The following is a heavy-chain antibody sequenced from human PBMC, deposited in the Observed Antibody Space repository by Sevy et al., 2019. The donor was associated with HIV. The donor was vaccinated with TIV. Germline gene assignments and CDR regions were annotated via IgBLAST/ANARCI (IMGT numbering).Heavy chain of an antibody. V-gene: IGHV3-9*01. Sequence: SLKISCAASGFTFSDYAMHGVRQVPGKGLEWVSGISWNSGAIGYADSVKGRFTISRDNGQNSLYLQMNSLGIVDTALYYCGRAHGYCVVNSCFGGSINAFDILGQGTMVTVSS. CDR3: GRAHGYCVVNSCFGGSINAFDI. J-gene: IGHJ3*02. CDR1: GFTFSDYA. CDR2: ISWNSGAI. D-gene: IGHD2-15*01.